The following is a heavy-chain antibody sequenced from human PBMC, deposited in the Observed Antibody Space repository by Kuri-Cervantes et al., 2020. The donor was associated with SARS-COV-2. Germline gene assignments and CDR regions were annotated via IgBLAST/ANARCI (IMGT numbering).Heavy chain of an antibody. CDR1: GFTFSSYA. J-gene: IGHJ4*02. CDR3: ARGTGLQFLDY. D-gene: IGHD5-24*01. CDR2: ISYGGSNK. Sequence: GGSLRLSCAASGFTFSSYAMHWVRQAPGKGLEWVAVISYGGSNKYYADSVKGRFTISRDNSKNTLYLQMNSLRAEDTAVYYCARGTGLQFLDYWGQGTLVTVSS. V-gene: IGHV3-30-3*01.